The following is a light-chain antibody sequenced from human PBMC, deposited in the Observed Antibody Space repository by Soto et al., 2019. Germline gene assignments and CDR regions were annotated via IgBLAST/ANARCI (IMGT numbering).Light chain of an antibody. CDR1: QSFSSNY. V-gene: IGKV3-20*01. CDR2: GAF. CDR3: QQYGSSPRT. J-gene: IGKJ1*01. Sequence: IVLTQSPVTLSLSPCERGTFSCRSSQSFSSNYLAWYQQKPGQAPRLLIYGAFKRATGIPDRFSGSGSGTDFTLTISRMEPEDFAVYCCQQYGSSPRTFGQGTKVDIK.